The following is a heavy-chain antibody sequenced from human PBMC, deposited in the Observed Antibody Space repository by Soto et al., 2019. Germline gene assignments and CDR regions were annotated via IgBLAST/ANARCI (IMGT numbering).Heavy chain of an antibody. J-gene: IGHJ5*02. Sequence: ASVKVSCTASGYTFTSYGISWVRQAPGQGLEWMGWISAYNGNTNYAQKLQGRVTMTTDTSTSTAYMELRSLRSDDTAVYYSARGSTIFGVVMFDPWGQGTLVTVSS. CDR1: GYTFTSYG. D-gene: IGHD3-3*01. V-gene: IGHV1-18*01. CDR2: ISAYNGNT. CDR3: ARGSTIFGVVMFDP.